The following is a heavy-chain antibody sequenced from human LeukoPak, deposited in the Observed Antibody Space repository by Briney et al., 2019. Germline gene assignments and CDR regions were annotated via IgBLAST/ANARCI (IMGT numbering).Heavy chain of an antibody. J-gene: IGHJ5*02. D-gene: IGHD2-15*01. CDR2: IIPIFGTA. V-gene: IGHV1-69*06. Sequence: ASVKVSCKASGGTFSSYAISWVRQAPGQGLEWMGGIIPIFGTANYAQKFQGRVTITADKSTSTAYMELSSLRSEDTAVYYCARDPRYCGGGSCYSNWFDPWGQGTLVTVSS. CDR1: GGTFSSYA. CDR3: ARDPRYCGGGSCYSNWFDP.